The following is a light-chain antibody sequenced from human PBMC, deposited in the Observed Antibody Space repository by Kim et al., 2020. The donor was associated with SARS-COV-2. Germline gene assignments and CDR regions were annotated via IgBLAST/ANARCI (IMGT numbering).Light chain of an antibody. CDR2: KDS. CDR1: ALPEKH. Sequence: SQGQTARITCAGDALPEKHTYWYPQKSGQAPLLLIYKDSETPSGIPGRFSGSSSGTTVTLTISGVQAEDDADYYCQSADGSGTYVFGTGTKVTVL. CDR3: QSADGSGTYV. V-gene: IGLV3-25*03. J-gene: IGLJ1*01.